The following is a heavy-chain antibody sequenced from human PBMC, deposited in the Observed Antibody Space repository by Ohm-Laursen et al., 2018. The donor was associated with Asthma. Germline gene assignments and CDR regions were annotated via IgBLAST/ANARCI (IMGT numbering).Heavy chain of an antibody. V-gene: IGHV3-30*03. CDR3: ARGVGYGRGYYFDY. Sequence: SLRLSCAASGFTFSSYGMHWVRQAPGKGLEWVAVISYDGSNKYYAGSVKGRFTISRDNSKNTLYLQMNSLRPEDTAVYYCARGVGYGRGYYFDYWGLGTLVTVSS. D-gene: IGHD5-12*01. CDR1: GFTFSSYG. CDR2: ISYDGSNK. J-gene: IGHJ4*02.